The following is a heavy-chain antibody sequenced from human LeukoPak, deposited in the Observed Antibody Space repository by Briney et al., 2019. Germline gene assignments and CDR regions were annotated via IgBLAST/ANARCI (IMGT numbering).Heavy chain of an antibody. CDR1: GYSFTGYY. CDR3: ATSTGTRNWIDP. Sequence: ASVKVSCKASGYSFTGYYMHWVRQAPGQGLEWMGWINPNSGGTNYAQKFQGRVTMTRDTSISTAYVELSRLRSDDTAVYYCATSTGTRNWIDPWGQGTLVTVSS. CDR2: INPNSGGT. J-gene: IGHJ5*02. D-gene: IGHD1-1*01. V-gene: IGHV1-2*02.